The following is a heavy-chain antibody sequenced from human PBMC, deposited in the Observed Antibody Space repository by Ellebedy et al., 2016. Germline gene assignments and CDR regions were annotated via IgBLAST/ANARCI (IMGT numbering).Heavy chain of an antibody. CDR3: ARWMPNGMDV. V-gene: IGHV5-10-1*01. CDR1: GYSFTSYW. D-gene: IGHD5-12*01. J-gene: IGHJ6*02. CDR2: IDPSDSYT. Sequence: KVSXXGSGYSFTSYWISWVRQMPGKGLEWMGRIDPSDSYTNYSPSFQGHVTISADKSISTAYLQWSSLKASDTAMYYCARWMPNGMDVWGQGTTVTVSS.